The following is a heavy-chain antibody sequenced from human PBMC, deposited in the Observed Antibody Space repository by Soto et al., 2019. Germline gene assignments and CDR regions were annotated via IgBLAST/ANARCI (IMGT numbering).Heavy chain of an antibody. CDR1: GFSFTSYW. CDR3: AGGSGWLIDY. CDR2: IKKDGSVK. J-gene: IGHJ4*02. V-gene: IGHV3-7*03. D-gene: IGHD6-19*01. Sequence: EVQLVESGGGLVQPGGSLRLSCEASGFSFTSYWMNWVRQAPGKGLEWVAIIKKDGSVKYYVDSVKGRFTISRDNAKNSLYLQMNDPRAEDTAVYYCAGGSGWLIDYWGRGTLVTVSS.